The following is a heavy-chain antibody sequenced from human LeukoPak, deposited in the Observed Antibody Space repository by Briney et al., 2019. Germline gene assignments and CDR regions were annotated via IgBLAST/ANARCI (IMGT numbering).Heavy chain of an antibody. Sequence: GASVKVSCKASGYTFTSYYMHWVRQAPGQGLEWMGLINPSGGSTSYAQKFQGRVTMTRDTSTSTVYMELSSLRSEDTAVYYCARGAVGYYDSSGYYTLDYWGQGTLVTVSS. CDR1: GYTFTSYY. V-gene: IGHV1-46*01. D-gene: IGHD3-22*01. CDR2: INPSGGST. CDR3: ARGAVGYYDSSGYYTLDY. J-gene: IGHJ4*02.